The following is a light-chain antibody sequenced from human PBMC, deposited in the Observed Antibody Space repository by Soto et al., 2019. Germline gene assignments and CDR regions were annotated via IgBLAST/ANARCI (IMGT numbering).Light chain of an antibody. J-gene: IGLJ1*01. CDR1: NSDVGGYNS. Sequence: QSALTQPASMSGSPGQSITISCTGTNSDVGGYNSVSWYQQHPGKAPKPMIYDVTNRPSGVSSRFSGSKSGNTASLTISGLQAEDEADYYCSSYTTNTTPYVFGTGTKVTVL. CDR2: DVT. CDR3: SSYTTNTTPYV. V-gene: IGLV2-14*01.